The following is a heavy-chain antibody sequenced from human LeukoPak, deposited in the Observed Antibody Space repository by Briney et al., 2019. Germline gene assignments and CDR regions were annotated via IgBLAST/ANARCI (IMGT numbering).Heavy chain of an antibody. Sequence: SGTLSLTCAVSGGSISSSNWWSWVRQPPGKGLEWIGEIYHSGSTNYNPSLKSRVTISVDTSKNQFSLKLSSVTAADTAVYYCARVRLPTQYYFDYWGQGTLVTVSS. CDR2: IYHSGST. J-gene: IGHJ4*02. D-gene: IGHD2-15*01. V-gene: IGHV4-4*02. CDR1: GGSISSSNW. CDR3: ARVRLPTQYYFDY.